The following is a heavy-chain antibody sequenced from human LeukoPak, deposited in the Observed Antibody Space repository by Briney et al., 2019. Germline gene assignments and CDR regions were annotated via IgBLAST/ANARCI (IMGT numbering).Heavy chain of an antibody. Sequence: GGSLRLSCAASGFTFDDYGMTWVRQAPGKGLEWVSDTSWNGAKSGYGDSVRGRFTISRDNAKNSLYLEMNSLRAEDTALYYCARRRRLGEFPYYYYMDVWGEGTTVTVSS. CDR2: TSWNGAKS. D-gene: IGHD3-16*01. CDR3: ARRRRLGEFPYYYYMDV. V-gene: IGHV3-20*04. CDR1: GFTFDDYG. J-gene: IGHJ6*03.